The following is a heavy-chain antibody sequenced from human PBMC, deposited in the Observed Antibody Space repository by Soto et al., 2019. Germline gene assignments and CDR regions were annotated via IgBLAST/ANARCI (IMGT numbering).Heavy chain of an antibody. V-gene: IGHV3-30*18. CDR1: GFTFSSYG. CDR3: AKDPDF. J-gene: IGHJ4*02. Sequence: GGSLRVSCAASGFTFSSYGMHWVRQAPGKGLEWVAVISYDGSNKYYADSVKGRFTISRDNSQSTLYLQMNSLRAEDTAVYYCAKDPDFWGQGTLVTVSS. CDR2: ISYDGSNK.